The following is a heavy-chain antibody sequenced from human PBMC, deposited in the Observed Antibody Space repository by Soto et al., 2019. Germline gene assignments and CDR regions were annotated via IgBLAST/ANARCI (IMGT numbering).Heavy chain of an antibody. CDR2: VNPNSGNI. V-gene: IGHV1-8*01. D-gene: IGHD3-10*01. Sequence: ASVKVSCKASGNTFTSYDINWVRQATGHGLEWMGWVNPNSGNIGYAQKFQGRVTMTRDTAIRTAYMEVSRLRSDDTAVYYCARGRASGSYYLLDYWGQGTLVTVSS. J-gene: IGHJ4*02. CDR3: ARGRASGSYYLLDY. CDR1: GNTFTSYD.